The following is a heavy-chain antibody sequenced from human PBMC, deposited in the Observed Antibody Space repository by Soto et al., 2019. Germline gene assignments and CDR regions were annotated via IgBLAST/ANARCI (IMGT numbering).Heavy chain of an antibody. CDR3: ARSAIPRGGWFRP. CDR2: IYASGST. Sequence: ETLSLTCNVSDDSLSTYYWSWIRQPAGKGLEWIGRIYASGSTNYNPSLKGRVSMSVDTSKKQFSLKMISVTAADTAMYYCARSAIPRGGWFRPWGQGVLVTVSS. V-gene: IGHV4-4*07. CDR1: DDSLSTYY. D-gene: IGHD2-21*01. J-gene: IGHJ5*02.